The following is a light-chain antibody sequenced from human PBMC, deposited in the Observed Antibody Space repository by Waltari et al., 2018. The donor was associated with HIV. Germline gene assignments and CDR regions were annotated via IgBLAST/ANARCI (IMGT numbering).Light chain of an antibody. Sequence: ANWYQQKPGQAPVVVMYGKDNRPSGIPDRFSGSSSGNTGSLTITGAQAEDEAVYYCDSRDTNDKHHVFGTGTKVTV. V-gene: IGLV3-19*01. CDR2: GKD. J-gene: IGLJ1*01. CDR3: DSRDTNDKHHV.